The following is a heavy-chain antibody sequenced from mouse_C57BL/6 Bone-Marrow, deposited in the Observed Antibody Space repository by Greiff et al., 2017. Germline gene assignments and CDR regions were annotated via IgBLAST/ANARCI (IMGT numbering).Heavy chain of an antibody. J-gene: IGHJ4*01. CDR1: GFTFSDYG. Sequence: EVNVVESGGGLVKPGGSLKLSCAASGFTFSDYGMHWVRQAPEKGLEWVAYISSGSSTIYYADTVKGRFTISRDNAKNTLFLQMTSLRSEDTAMYYCARHYGSPYAMDYWGQGTSVTVSS. V-gene: IGHV5-17*01. D-gene: IGHD1-1*01. CDR2: ISSGSSTI. CDR3: ARHYGSPYAMDY.